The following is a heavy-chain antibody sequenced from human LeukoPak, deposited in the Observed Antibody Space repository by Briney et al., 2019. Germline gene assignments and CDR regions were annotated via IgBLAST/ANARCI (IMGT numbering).Heavy chain of an antibody. Sequence: PSETLSLTCTVSGGSISSYYWSWIRQPPGKGLEWIGEIYHSGSTNYNPSLKSRVTISVDKSKNQFSLKLSSVTAADTAVYYCAGRALTVSSSWEEDSFFDYRGQGTLVTVSS. D-gene: IGHD6-13*01. CDR3: AGRALTVSSSWEEDSFFDY. CDR1: GGSISSYY. CDR2: IYHSGST. V-gene: IGHV4-59*12. J-gene: IGHJ4*02.